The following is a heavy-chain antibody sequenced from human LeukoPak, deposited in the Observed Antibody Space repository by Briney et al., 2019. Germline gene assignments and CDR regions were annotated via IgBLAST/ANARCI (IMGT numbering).Heavy chain of an antibody. Sequence: GGSLRLSCAASGFTFSSYGMHWVRQAPGKGLEWVAVIWCDGSNKYYAGSVKGRFTISRDNSKNTLYLQMNSLRAEDTAVYYCARGRAQWLVDYWGQGTLVTVSS. D-gene: IGHD6-19*01. J-gene: IGHJ4*02. CDR3: ARGRAQWLVDY. CDR2: IWCDGSNK. CDR1: GFTFSSYG. V-gene: IGHV3-33*01.